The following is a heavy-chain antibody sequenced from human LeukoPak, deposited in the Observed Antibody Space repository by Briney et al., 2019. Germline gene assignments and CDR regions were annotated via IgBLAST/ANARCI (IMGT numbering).Heavy chain of an antibody. D-gene: IGHD6-13*01. J-gene: IGHJ4*02. CDR1: GFTFTSNY. V-gene: IGHV3-53*01. CDR2: IYSGGST. CDR3: ARMGLAAALDY. Sequence: GGSLRLSCAASGFTFTSNYMSWVRQAPGKRLEWVSVIYSGGSTYYADSVKGRFTISRDNSKNTLYLQMNSLRAEDTAVYYCARMGLAAALDYWGQGTLVTVSS.